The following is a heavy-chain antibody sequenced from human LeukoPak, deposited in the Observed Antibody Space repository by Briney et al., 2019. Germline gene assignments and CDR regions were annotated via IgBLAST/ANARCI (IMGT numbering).Heavy chain of an antibody. D-gene: IGHD3-3*01. Sequence: ASVKVSCKASGYTFTSYGISWVRQAPGQGLEWMGWISAYNGNTNYAQKLQGRVTMTTDTSTSTAYMELRSLRSDDTAVYYCARGPYYDFWSGYYTGGDYWGQGTLVTVFS. CDR2: ISAYNGNT. CDR1: GYTFTSYG. V-gene: IGHV1-18*01. CDR3: ARGPYYDFWSGYYTGGDY. J-gene: IGHJ4*02.